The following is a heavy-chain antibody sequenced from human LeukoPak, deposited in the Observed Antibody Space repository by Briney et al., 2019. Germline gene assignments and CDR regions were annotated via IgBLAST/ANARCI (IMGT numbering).Heavy chain of an antibody. CDR3: AKSTGGLVAFDY. CDR1: GFTFDDYA. V-gene: IGHV3-9*01. CDR2: ISWNSDII. J-gene: IGHJ4*02. Sequence: AGGSLGLSCAASGFTFDDYAMHWVRQAPGKGLEWVSGISWNSDIIGYADSVKGRFTISRDNAKNSLHLQMNSLRVEDTALYYCAKSTGGLVAFDYWGQGTLVTVSS. D-gene: IGHD5-12*01.